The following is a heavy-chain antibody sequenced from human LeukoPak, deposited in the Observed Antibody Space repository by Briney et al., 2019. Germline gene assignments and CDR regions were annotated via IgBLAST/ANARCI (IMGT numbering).Heavy chain of an antibody. Sequence: GGSLRLSCAASGFTFSSYAMSWVRQAPGKGLEWVGFIRGKAYGGTTEYAASVKGRFTISRDDSKSIAYLQMNSLTTEDTAVYYCTRCRYCSGGSRPNWFDPWGQGTLVTVSS. CDR2: IRGKAYGGTT. CDR1: GFTFSSYA. J-gene: IGHJ5*02. D-gene: IGHD2-15*01. CDR3: TRCRYCSGGSRPNWFDP. V-gene: IGHV3-49*04.